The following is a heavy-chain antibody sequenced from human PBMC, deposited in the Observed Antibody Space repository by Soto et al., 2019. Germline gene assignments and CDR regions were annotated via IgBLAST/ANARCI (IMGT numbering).Heavy chain of an antibody. V-gene: IGHV1-24*01. Sequence: QVQLVQSGAEVKKAGASVKVSCKVSGYTLTELSMHWVRQAPGKGLEWMGGFNPEDGETIYAQKFQGRVTMTEDTSADTAYRELNSLRSEDTAVYYWATDFQLERFLEWFGWLDPWGQGTLVTVSS. J-gene: IGHJ5*02. CDR3: ATDFQLERFLEWFGWLDP. CDR2: FNPEDGET. D-gene: IGHD3-3*01. CDR1: GYTLTELS.